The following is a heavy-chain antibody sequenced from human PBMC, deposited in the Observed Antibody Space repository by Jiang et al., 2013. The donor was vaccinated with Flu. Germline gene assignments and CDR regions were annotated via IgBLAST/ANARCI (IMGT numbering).Heavy chain of an antibody. Sequence: GLEWLGKTYYRSKWYNDYAVSVKSRIIINADTTKNQFSLQLSSVTPEDTAVFYCARQGSGGRSFDIWGQGTVVTVSS. D-gene: IGHD2-8*02. J-gene: IGHJ3*02. CDR2: TYYRSKWYN. V-gene: IGHV6-1*01. CDR3: ARQGSGGRSFDI.